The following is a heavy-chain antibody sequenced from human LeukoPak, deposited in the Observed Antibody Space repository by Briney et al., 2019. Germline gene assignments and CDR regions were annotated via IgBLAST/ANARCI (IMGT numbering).Heavy chain of an antibody. CDR1: GYTFTSSG. J-gene: IGHJ4*02. CDR3: ARGIVHLGYSGYAPSELYYLDY. Sequence: ASVKVSRKASGYTFTSSGISLVRQAPGQGLEWMGWISAYNGNTNYAQKLQGRVTMTTDTSTSTAYMELRSLRSDDTAVYYCARGIVHLGYSGYAPSELYYLDYWGQGTLVTVSS. D-gene: IGHD5-12*01. V-gene: IGHV1-18*01. CDR2: ISAYNGNT.